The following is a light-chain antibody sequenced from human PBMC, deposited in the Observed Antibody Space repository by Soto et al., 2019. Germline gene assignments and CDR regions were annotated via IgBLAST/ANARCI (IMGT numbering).Light chain of an antibody. Sequence: QAVVTQEHSLTVSPGGTVTLTCGSTTGAVTTGHYPYWFQQKPGQAPRTLIYDTNNKHSWTPARFSGSLLGGKAALTLSGAQPEDEADYYCLLSYRGVGVFGGGTKVTVL. V-gene: IGLV7-46*01. CDR3: LLSYRGVGV. J-gene: IGLJ2*01. CDR2: DTN. CDR1: TGAVTTGHY.